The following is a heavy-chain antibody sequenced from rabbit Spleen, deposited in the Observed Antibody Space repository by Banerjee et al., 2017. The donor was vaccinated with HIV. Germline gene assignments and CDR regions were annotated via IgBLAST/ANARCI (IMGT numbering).Heavy chain of an antibody. V-gene: IGHV1S40*01. Sequence: QSLEESGGGLVQPEGSLTLTCTASGFSFSSSYYMCWVRQAPGKGLEWIACIYAGSSGVTYYASWAKGRFTCSKASSTTVTLQMTSLTAADTATYFCARDTSSSFSSYGMDLWGQGTLVTVS. CDR2: IYAGSSGVT. CDR1: GFSFSSSYY. J-gene: IGHJ6*01. D-gene: IGHD1-1*01. CDR3: ARDTSSSFSSYGMDL.